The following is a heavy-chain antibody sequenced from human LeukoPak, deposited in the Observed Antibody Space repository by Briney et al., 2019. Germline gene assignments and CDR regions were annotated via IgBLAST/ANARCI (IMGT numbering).Heavy chain of an antibody. CDR1: GGSFSGYS. J-gene: IGHJ4*02. CDR2: INHSGST. D-gene: IGHD3-22*01. CDR3: AREDDSSGYYGY. Sequence: SETLSLTCAVYGGSFSGYSWSWIRQPPGKGLEWIGEINHSGSTNYNPSLKSRVTISVDTSKNQFSLKLSSVTAADTAVYYCAREDDSSGYYGYWGQGTLVTVSS. V-gene: IGHV4-34*01.